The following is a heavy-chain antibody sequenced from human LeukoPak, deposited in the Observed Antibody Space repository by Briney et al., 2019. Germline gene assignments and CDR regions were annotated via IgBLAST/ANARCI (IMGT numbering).Heavy chain of an antibody. CDR3: ARDGGGKQQPFDY. D-gene: IGHD6-13*01. CDR2: INTGNGNT. J-gene: IGHJ4*02. Sequence: AASVKVSCKASGYTFTSYAMHWVRQAPGQRLEWMGWINTGNGNTKYSQKFQGRVTITRDTAASTAYMELSSLRSEDTAVYYCARDGGGKQQPFDYWGQGTLVTVSS. CDR1: GYTFTSYA. V-gene: IGHV1-3*04.